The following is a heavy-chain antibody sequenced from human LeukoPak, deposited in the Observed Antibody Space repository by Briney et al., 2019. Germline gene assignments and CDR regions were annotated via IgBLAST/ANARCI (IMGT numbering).Heavy chain of an antibody. V-gene: IGHV1-2*02. CDR3: ARNIWFGESADAFDI. D-gene: IGHD3-10*01. CDR2: INPSSGGT. J-gene: IGHJ3*02. CDR1: GYTFTSYG. Sequence: ASVKVSCKASGYTFTSYGISWVRQAPGQGLEWLGWINPSSGGTNYAQKFQGRVTMTRDKSIRTAYMELSRLTSDDTAVYYRARNIWFGESADAFDIWGQGTMVTVSS.